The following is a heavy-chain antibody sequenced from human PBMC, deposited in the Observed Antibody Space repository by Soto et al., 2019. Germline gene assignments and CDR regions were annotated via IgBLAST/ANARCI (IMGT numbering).Heavy chain of an antibody. V-gene: IGHV1-3*04. Sequence: GASVKVSCKASGYTFSTYTIHWVRQAPGQRPEWMGWINTGNGNTRYSQKFQGRVTITRDTSASTAYVELSSLRSEDTAVYYCARGSYDSGGYLFDYWGQGTLVTVSS. D-gene: IGHD3-22*01. CDR1: GYTFSTYT. J-gene: IGHJ4*02. CDR2: INTGNGNT. CDR3: ARGSYDSGGYLFDY.